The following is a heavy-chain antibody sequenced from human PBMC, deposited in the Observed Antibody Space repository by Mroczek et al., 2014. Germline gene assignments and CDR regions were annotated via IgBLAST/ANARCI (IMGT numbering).Heavy chain of an antibody. D-gene: IGHD2-15*01. Sequence: QVQLQESGPGLVKPSETLSLTCTVSGGSISSSSYYWGWIRQPPGKGLEWIGSIYYSGSTYYNPSLKSRVTISVDTSKNQFSLKLSSVTAADTAVYYCARQTTGYCSGGSCYSDGPGYFDYWGQGTLVTVSS. CDR3: ARQTTGYCSGGSCYSDGPGYFDY. CDR2: IYYSGST. V-gene: IGHV4-39*01. CDR1: GGSISSSSYY. J-gene: IGHJ4*02.